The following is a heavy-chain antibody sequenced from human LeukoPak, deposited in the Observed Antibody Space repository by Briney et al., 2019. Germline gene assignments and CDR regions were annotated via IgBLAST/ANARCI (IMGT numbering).Heavy chain of an antibody. V-gene: IGHV1-2*02. J-gene: IGHJ4*02. CDR3: AREGKNRRVRFSYYDSSGYHDY. CDR1: GYTFTGYY. D-gene: IGHD3-22*01. CDR2: INPNSGGT. Sequence: ASVKVSCKASGYTFTGYYMHWVRQAPGQGLEWMGWINPNSGGTNYAQKFQGRVTMTRDTSISTAYMELSRLRSDDTAVYYCAREGKNRRVRFSYYDSSGYHDYWGQGTLVTVSS.